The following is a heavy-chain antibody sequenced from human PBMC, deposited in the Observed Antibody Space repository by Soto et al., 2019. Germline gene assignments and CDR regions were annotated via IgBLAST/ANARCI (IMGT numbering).Heavy chain of an antibody. CDR3: ARDTVTANGMDV. V-gene: IGHV3-33*01. J-gene: IGHJ6*02. Sequence: PGGSLRLSCAASGFTFSNFGMHWVRQAPGKGLEWVAVIWYDGSNKYHADSVKGRFTISRDNSKNTLYMQMNSLRAEDTAVYYCARDTVTANGMDVWGQGTTVTVSS. CDR1: GFTFSNFG. D-gene: IGHD4-17*01. CDR2: IWYDGSNK.